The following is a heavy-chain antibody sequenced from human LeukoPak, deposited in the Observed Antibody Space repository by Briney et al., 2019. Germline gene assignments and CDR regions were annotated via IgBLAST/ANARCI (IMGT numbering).Heavy chain of an antibody. D-gene: IGHD4-23*01. CDR2: INPNSSGK. CDR3: AISDYGSKSSPLDY. V-gene: IGHV1-2*02. J-gene: IGHJ4*02. CDR1: GFTFTGYF. Sequence: ASVKVSCKASGFTFTGYFIHWVRQAPGQGLEWMACINPNSSGKNYAQKFQGRLTMTRDTSISTAYMELSRLRSDDTAVYYCAISDYGSKSSPLDYWGQGTLVTVSS.